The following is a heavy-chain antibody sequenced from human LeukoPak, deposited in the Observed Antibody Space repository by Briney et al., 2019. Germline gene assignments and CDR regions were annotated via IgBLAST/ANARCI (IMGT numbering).Heavy chain of an antibody. Sequence: GGSLRLSCAAAGFTFSSYWMHWVRQAPGKGLVWVSRINSDGSSTSYADSVKGRFTISRDNAKNTLYLQMNSLRAEDTAVYYCARETDCSSTSCYAGSDYWGQGTLVTVSS. CDR3: ARETDCSSTSCYAGSDY. CDR2: INSDGSST. J-gene: IGHJ4*02. CDR1: GFTFSSYW. V-gene: IGHV3-74*01. D-gene: IGHD2-2*01.